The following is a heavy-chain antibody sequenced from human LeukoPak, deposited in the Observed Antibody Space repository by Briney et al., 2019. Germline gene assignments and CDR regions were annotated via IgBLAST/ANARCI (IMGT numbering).Heavy chain of an antibody. CDR3: ARACSTTSCYVEYV. CDR2: ITNDGSST. D-gene: IGHD2-2*01. V-gene: IGHV3-74*01. J-gene: IGHJ6*02. CDR1: GLTFSSHW. Sequence: GGSLRLSCAASGLTFSSHWMHWVRQAPGKGLVWVSRITNDGSSTTYADSVKGRFTISRDNAKNMLYLQVNSLRAEDTAVYYCARACSTTSCYVEYVWGRGTTVTVSS.